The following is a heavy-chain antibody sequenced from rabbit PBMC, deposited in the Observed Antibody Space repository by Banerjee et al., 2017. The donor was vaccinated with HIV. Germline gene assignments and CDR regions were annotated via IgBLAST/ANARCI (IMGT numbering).Heavy chain of an antibody. D-gene: IGHD4-1*01. CDR3: ARDLAGVTGWNFNL. Sequence: QEQLEESGGDLVKPGGTLTLTCKASGLDLGSSYWICWVRQAPGKGLEWIACIDTSSGNTVYANWAKGRLTISKTSSTTVTLQMTSLTAADTATYFCARDLAGVTGWNFNLWGPGTLVTVS. CDR2: IDTSSGNT. CDR1: GLDLGSSYW. V-gene: IGHV1S45*01. J-gene: IGHJ4*01.